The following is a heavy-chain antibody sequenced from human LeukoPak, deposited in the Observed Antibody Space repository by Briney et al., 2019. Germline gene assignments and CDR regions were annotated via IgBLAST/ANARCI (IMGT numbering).Heavy chain of an antibody. Sequence: ASVKVSCKASGYTFTSYDINWVRQAPGQGLEWMGWISTYNGNTNYAQKFQGRVTMTTDTSTSTAYMELRSLRSDDTAVYYCARDPDCSGGRCYSWGNGMDVWGQGTTVTVSS. CDR1: GYTFTSYD. CDR2: ISTYNGNT. CDR3: ARDPDCSGGRCYSWGNGMDV. V-gene: IGHV1-18*01. J-gene: IGHJ6*02. D-gene: IGHD2-15*01.